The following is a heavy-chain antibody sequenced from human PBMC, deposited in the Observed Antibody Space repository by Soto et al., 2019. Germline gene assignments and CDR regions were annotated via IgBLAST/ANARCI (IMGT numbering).Heavy chain of an antibody. V-gene: IGHV2-70*17. J-gene: IGHJ4*02. CDR1: GFSLSTSGMC. CDR3: ARITAWEWGHDY. Sequence: SGPTLVNPTQTLTLTCTFSGFSLSTSGMCVSWIRQPPGKALEWLARIDWADDKFYSTSLKTRLTISKDTSKNQVVLIMTNMDPVDTARYYCARITAWEWGHDYWRQGPLVTVSS. D-gene: IGHD3-3*01. CDR2: IDWADDK.